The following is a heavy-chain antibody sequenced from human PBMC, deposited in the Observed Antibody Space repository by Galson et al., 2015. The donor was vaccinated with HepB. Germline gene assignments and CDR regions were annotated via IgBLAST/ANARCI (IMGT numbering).Heavy chain of an antibody. Sequence: SLRLSCAASGFIFSNYGMSWVRQAPGKGLEWVSTIFNSDSSTFYTDSVKGRFTISRDNSKNTLWLQMNSLRTEDTAVYYCGSSRGHICGQGTMVTVSS. CDR2: IFNSDSST. D-gene: IGHD3-10*01. J-gene: IGHJ3*02. V-gene: IGHV3-23*05. CDR3: GSSRGHI. CDR1: GFIFSNYG.